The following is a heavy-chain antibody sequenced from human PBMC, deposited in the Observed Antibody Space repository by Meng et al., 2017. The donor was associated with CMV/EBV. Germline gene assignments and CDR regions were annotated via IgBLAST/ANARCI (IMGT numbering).Heavy chain of an antibody. J-gene: IGHJ4*02. V-gene: IGHV4-59*03. CDR1: GGSIGTYH. D-gene: IGHD2-8*01. Sequence: SETLSLTCSVSGGSIGTYHCSWIRQPPGKGLECIGYIYYSGSTNYNASLKSRVTISLDTPKNQSSLKLTSVTAADTAVYFCAGLSSSYETLDMLVYYLDSWGQGILVTVSS. CDR3: AGLSSSYETLDMLVYYLDS. CDR2: IYYSGST.